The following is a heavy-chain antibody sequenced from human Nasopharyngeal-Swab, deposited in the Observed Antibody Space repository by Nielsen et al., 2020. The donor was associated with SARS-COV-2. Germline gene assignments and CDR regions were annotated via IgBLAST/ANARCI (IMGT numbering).Heavy chain of an antibody. Sequence: WIRQPPGKGLEWVAVISYDGSNKYYADSVKGRSTISRDNSKNTLYLQMNSLRAEDTAVYYCARDGLDYDFWSAYFMDVWGQGTTVTVSS. D-gene: IGHD3-3*01. J-gene: IGHJ6*02. CDR2: ISYDGSNK. V-gene: IGHV3-33*05. CDR3: ARDGLDYDFWSAYFMDV.